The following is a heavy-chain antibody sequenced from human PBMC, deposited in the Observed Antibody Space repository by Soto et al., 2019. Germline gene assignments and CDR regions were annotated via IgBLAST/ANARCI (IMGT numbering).Heavy chain of an antibody. V-gene: IGHV4-31*03. D-gene: IGHD4-17*01. CDR1: GGSISSGGYY. J-gene: IGHJ4*02. Sequence: QVQLQESGPGLVKPSQTLSLTCTVSGGSISSGGYYWSWIRQHPGKGMEWIGYIYYSGSTYYNPALKSRVTISVDTSKNQFSLKLSSVTAADTAVYYCACLTVTTPTHDYWGQGTLVTVSS. CDR2: IYYSGST. CDR3: ACLTVTTPTHDY.